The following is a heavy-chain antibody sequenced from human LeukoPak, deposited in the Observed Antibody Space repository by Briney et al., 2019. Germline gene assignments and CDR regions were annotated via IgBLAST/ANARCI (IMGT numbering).Heavy chain of an antibody. CDR1: GFTFSSYA. D-gene: IGHD3-22*01. CDR2: ISGSGGST. CDR3: AKDRSVDYYDSSGYFIPDY. Sequence: GGSLRLSCAASGFTFSSYAMSWVRQAPGKGLEWVSAISGSGGSTYYADSVKGRFAISRDNSMNTVYLQMNSLRAEDTAVYYCAKDRSVDYYDSSGYFIPDYWGQGTLVTVSS. J-gene: IGHJ4*02. V-gene: IGHV3-23*01.